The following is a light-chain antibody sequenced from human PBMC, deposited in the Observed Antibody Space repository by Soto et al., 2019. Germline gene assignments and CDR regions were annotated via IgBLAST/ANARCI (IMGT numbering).Light chain of an antibody. CDR2: EGT. CDR1: SSDVGTYDL. Sequence: QSALTQPASVSGSPGQSVTISCTGSSSDVGTYDLVSWYQQHPGKAPKILIYEGTKRPSGVSNRFSGSKSGNTASLTISGLQAEDEADYFCCSCAGFSTLVFGGGTKVTVL. J-gene: IGLJ3*02. V-gene: IGLV2-23*01. CDR3: CSCAGFSTLV.